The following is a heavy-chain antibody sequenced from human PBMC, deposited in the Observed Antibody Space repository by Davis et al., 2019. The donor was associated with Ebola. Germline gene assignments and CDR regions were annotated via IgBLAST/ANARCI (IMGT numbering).Heavy chain of an antibody. V-gene: IGHV1-46*03. CDR1: GYTFTGYC. CDR2: INPSGGST. CDR3: ARDRFTMVRGVSY. Sequence: ASVKVSCKAAGYTFTGYCMHWVRQAPGQGLEWMGIINPSGGSTSYAQKFQGRVTMTRDTSTSTVYMELSSLRSEDTAVYYCARDRFTMVRGVSYWGQGTLVTVSS. J-gene: IGHJ4*02. D-gene: IGHD3-10*01.